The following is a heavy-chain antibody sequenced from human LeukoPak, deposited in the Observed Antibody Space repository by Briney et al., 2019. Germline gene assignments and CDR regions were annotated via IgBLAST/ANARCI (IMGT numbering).Heavy chain of an antibody. CDR2: ISGSGGST. J-gene: IGHJ4*02. D-gene: IGHD3-16*02. V-gene: IGHV3-23*01. Sequence: GGSLRLSCVASGFTFSSYWMSWVRQAPGKGLEWVSAISGSGGSTYYADSVKGRFTISRDNCKNTLYMKMNSLRAEDTAVYYCAKDMIPFGGVITYFDYWGQGTLVTVSS. CDR3: AKDMIPFGGVITYFDY. CDR1: GFTFSSYW.